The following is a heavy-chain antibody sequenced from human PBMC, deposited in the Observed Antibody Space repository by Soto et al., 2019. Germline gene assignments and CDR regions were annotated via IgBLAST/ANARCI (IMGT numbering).Heavy chain of an antibody. Sequence: SETLSLTCTVSGGSISSYYWSWIRQPPGKGLEWIGYIYYSGSTNYNPSLKSRVTISVDTSKNQFSLKLSSVTAADTAVYYCARVGVAGRSLGLDPWGQGTLVTVSS. J-gene: IGHJ5*02. CDR2: IYYSGST. V-gene: IGHV4-59*01. D-gene: IGHD6-19*01. CDR3: ARVGVAGRSLGLDP. CDR1: GGSISSYY.